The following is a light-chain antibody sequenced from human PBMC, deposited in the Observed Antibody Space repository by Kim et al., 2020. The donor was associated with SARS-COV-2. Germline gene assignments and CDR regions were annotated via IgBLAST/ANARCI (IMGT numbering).Light chain of an antibody. CDR2: DAS. Sequence: ESVLTQSPGTLSLSPGERATLSCRASQSLSSTYLAWYQQNPGQAPRLLIYDASSRATGIPDRCSGRGSGTDFTLTISRLEPEDFALYYCQQYGTSPRTFGGGTKLAI. CDR3: QQYGTSPRT. V-gene: IGKV3-20*01. J-gene: IGKJ4*01. CDR1: QSLSSTY.